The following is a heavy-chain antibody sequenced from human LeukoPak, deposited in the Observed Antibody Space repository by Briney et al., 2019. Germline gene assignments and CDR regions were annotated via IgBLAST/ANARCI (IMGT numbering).Heavy chain of an antibody. Sequence: SETLSLTCAVYGGSFSGYYWSWIRQPPGKGLEWIGEINHSGSTNYNPSLKSRVTISVDTSKNQFSLKLSSVTAADTAVYYCARESGSSGYYRNYFDYWGQGTLVTVSS. CDR3: ARESGSSGYYRNYFDY. V-gene: IGHV4-34*01. D-gene: IGHD3-22*01. J-gene: IGHJ4*02. CDR2: INHSGST. CDR1: GGSFSGYY.